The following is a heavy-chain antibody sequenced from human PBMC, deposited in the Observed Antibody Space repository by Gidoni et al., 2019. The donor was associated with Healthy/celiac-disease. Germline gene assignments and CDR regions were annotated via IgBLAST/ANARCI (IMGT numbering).Heavy chain of an antibody. Sequence: QEQLQESGPGLVKPSETLSLTCTVPGGSISRYYWSWIRQPPGKGLEWIGYIYYSGSTNYNPSLKSRVTISVDTSKNQFSLKLSSVTAADTAVYYCARHGPDCSGGSCYLWYWGQGTLVTVSS. D-gene: IGHD2-15*01. CDR2: IYYSGST. CDR1: GGSISRYY. V-gene: IGHV4-59*08. J-gene: IGHJ4*02. CDR3: ARHGPDCSGGSCYLWY.